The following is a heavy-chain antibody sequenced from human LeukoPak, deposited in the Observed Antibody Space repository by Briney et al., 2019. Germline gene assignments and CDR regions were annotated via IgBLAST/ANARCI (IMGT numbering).Heavy chain of an antibody. Sequence: GGSLRLSCAASGFTFSSYAMHWVRQAPGKGLEWVAVISYDGSNKYYADSVKGRFTISRDNSKNTLYLQMNSLRAEDTAVYYCAKGQYYYGSGSHSSNWYFDLWGRGTLVTVSS. CDR2: ISYDGSNK. CDR1: GFTFSSYA. J-gene: IGHJ2*01. CDR3: AKGQYYYGSGSHSSNWYFDL. D-gene: IGHD3-10*01. V-gene: IGHV3-30-3*01.